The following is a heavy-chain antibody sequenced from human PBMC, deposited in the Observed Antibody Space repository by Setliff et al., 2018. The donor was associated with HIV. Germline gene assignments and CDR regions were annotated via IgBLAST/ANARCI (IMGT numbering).Heavy chain of an antibody. V-gene: IGHV1-18*01. CDR2: ISSYNGYT. Sequence: GASVKVSCKASGYTFTSYGTTWVRQAPGQGLEWMGWISSYNGYTKYAQKFQGRVTITRDTSASTAYMELGSLRSEDTAVYYCARLWINSSGYYYVFDYWGQGTLVTVSS. CDR3: ARLWINSSGYYYVFDY. J-gene: IGHJ4*02. CDR1: GYTFTSYG. D-gene: IGHD3-22*01.